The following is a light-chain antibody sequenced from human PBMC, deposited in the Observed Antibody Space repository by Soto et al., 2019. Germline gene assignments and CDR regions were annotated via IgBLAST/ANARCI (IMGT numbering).Light chain of an antibody. J-gene: IGKJ3*01. CDR3: QQDGSSPVT. CDR2: GES. Sequence: EIVLSQSPGTLSLSPGERATLSCRASQSVSSSYLAWYQQKPGQAPRHLIYGESSRATGIADRFSADGCGSYFTLIISRREPEDCAVDYCQQDGSSPVTFGPGTKVDIK. V-gene: IGKV3-20*01. CDR1: QSVSSSY.